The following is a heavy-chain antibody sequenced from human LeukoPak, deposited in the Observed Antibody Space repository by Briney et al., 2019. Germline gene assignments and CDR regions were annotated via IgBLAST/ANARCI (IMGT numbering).Heavy chain of an antibody. Sequence: HPGGSLRLSCAASGFTFSSYAMSWVRQAPGKGLEWVSVISGSGGSTYYADSVKGRFTISRDNPKNTLYLQMNSLRAEDTAVYYCAKVPDIVVVPAASFDYWGQGTLVTVSS. J-gene: IGHJ4*02. V-gene: IGHV3-23*01. CDR2: ISGSGGST. CDR1: GFTFSSYA. CDR3: AKVPDIVVVPAASFDY. D-gene: IGHD2-2*01.